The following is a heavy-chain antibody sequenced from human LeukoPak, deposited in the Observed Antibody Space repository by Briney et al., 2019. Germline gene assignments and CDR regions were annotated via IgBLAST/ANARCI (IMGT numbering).Heavy chain of an antibody. Sequence: SETLSLTCAVYGGSFSGYYWSWIRQPPGKGLEWIGEINHSGSTNYNPSLKSRVTISIDTSKNQFSLKLRSVTAADTAVYYCARGPNYYDSSGYQFDFWGQGTRLTVSS. CDR2: INHSGST. V-gene: IGHV4-34*01. CDR1: GGSFSGYY. D-gene: IGHD3-22*01. J-gene: IGHJ4*02. CDR3: ARGPNYYDSSGYQFDF.